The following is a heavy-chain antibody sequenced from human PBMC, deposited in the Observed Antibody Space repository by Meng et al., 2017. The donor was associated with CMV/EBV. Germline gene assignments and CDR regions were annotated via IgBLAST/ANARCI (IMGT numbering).Heavy chain of an antibody. D-gene: IGHD2-21*01. CDR2: IRYDGSNK. CDR3: AKEAHRYCGGDCYSNGMDV. Sequence: LSLTCAASGFTFSSYGMHWVRQAPGKGLEWVAFIRYDGSNKYYADSVKGRFTISRDNSKNTLYLQMNSLRAEDTAVYYCAKEAHRYCGGDCYSNGMDVWGQGTTVTVSS. V-gene: IGHV3-30*02. J-gene: IGHJ6*02. CDR1: GFTFSSYG.